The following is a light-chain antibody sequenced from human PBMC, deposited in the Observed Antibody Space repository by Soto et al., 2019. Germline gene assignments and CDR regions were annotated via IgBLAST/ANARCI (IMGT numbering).Light chain of an antibody. CDR3: QQYVNSPGT. CDR2: GAS. CDR1: QIVNSDY. V-gene: IGKV3-20*01. Sequence: EIVLTQSPGTLSLSPGERATLSCGASQIVNSDYFAWFQLKPGQAPRLVIYGASRRATGIPDRFSGSGSETDFTLTINRLEPEDFAMYYCQQYVNSPGTFGQGSRIEIK. J-gene: IGKJ1*01.